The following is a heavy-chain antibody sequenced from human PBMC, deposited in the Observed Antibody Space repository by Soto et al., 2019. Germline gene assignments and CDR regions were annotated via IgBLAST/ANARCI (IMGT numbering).Heavy chain of an antibody. Sequence: ASETLSLTCAVYGGSLRTYYWTWIRHFPGRGLEWIGEISHTGDTSYNPSLKDRVAMSVDTSRNQFSLKLRSMRAADTAMYYCSTKAGLRWGQGTLVTVSS. CDR3: STKAGLR. CDR1: GGSLRTYY. J-gene: IGHJ4*02. CDR2: ISHTGDT. V-gene: IGHV4-34*01.